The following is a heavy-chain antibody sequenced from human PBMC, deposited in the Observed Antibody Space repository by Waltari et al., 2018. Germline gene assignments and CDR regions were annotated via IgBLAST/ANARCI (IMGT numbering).Heavy chain of an antibody. D-gene: IGHD3-9*01. CDR2: IYTRGSSEST. V-gene: IGHV4-4*07. Sequence: QVQLQESGPGQVKPSETLSLTCTVSGGSISGYYWSWMRQPAGKGLEWVGRIYTRGSSESTTYNPYLNSRVIVSVDTSNNQFSLRLSSVTAADTAVYYCARGRGQSFDEAFNFWGQGTMVTVSS. J-gene: IGHJ3*01. CDR1: GGSISGYY. CDR3: ARGRGQSFDEAFNF.